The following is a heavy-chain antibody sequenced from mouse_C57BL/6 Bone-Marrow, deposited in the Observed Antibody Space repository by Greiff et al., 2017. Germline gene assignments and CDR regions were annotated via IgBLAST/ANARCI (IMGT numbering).Heavy chain of an antibody. CDR2: IDPENGDT. CDR1: GFNIKDDY. CDR3: TTGILSWFAY. Sequence: VQLQQSGAELVRPGASVKLSCTASGFNIKDDYMHWVKQRPEQGLEWIGWIDPENGDTESASKFQGKATITADTSSNTAYLQLSSLISEDTAVYYCTTGILSWFAYWGQGTLVTVSA. V-gene: IGHV14-4*01. D-gene: IGHD6-5*01. J-gene: IGHJ3*01.